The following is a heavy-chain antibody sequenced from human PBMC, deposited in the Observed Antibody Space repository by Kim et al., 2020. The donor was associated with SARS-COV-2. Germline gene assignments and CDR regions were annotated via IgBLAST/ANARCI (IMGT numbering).Heavy chain of an antibody. CDR1: GFSITNYY. CDR3: ARLGLLPYYFDV. V-gene: IGHV4-59*08. J-gene: IGHJ2*01. CDR2: IHSTGTT. Sequence: SETLSLTCSISGFSITNYYWTWVRQPPGKGLEWIAYIHSTGTTTYNPSLSSRVTLSVDTSKNQFSLELSSVTAADTAVYYCARLGLLPYYFDVWGRGTLVTVSS. D-gene: IGHD2-15*01.